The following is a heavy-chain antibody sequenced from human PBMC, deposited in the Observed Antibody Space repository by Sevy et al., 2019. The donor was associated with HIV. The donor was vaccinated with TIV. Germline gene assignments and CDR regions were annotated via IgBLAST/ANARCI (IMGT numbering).Heavy chain of an antibody. V-gene: IGHV3-15*01. D-gene: IGHD3-16*01. CDR2: VKSKTDGGTT. CDR1: GFTFSNAW. CDR3: TTGGSLFQH. J-gene: IGHJ1*01. Sequence: GGSLRLSCAASGFTFSNAWMSWVRQAPGKGLEWVGHVKSKTDGGTTDYPAPVRGRFTMSRDYSKNTLYLQMNSLKTEDTAVYYCTTGGSLFQHWGQGTLVTVSS.